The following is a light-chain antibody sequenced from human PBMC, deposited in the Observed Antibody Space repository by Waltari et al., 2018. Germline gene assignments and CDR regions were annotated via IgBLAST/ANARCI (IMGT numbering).Light chain of an antibody. Sequence: DIEMTLSPSSLSASVGDTVTITCRASQTISSYLSWYQQKPGTVPKLLIHGASNLEGGVPLRFSGSGAGTDFILTITSLRPEDFGTYYCLQTYDTLWTFGQGTRVEIK. J-gene: IGKJ1*01. CDR1: QTISSY. V-gene: IGKV1-39*01. CDR2: GAS. CDR3: LQTYDTLWT.